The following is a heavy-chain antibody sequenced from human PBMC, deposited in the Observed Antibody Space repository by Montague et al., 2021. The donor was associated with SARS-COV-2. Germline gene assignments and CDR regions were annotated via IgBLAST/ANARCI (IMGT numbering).Heavy chain of an antibody. CDR2: ISYSGRT. D-gene: IGHD3-10*01. CDR3: ASSYYYGSGTYVYNYYMDV. V-gene: IGHV4-39*01. J-gene: IGHJ6*03. Sequence: SETLSLTCTVSGGSVSSSPYYWGWIRQPPGRGLEWFGSISYSGRTYFXXXLKSRLTISVDSSENQFSLRLSSVTAADTAVYYCASSYYYGSGTYVYNYYMDVWGKGTTVTVSS. CDR1: GGSVSSSPYY.